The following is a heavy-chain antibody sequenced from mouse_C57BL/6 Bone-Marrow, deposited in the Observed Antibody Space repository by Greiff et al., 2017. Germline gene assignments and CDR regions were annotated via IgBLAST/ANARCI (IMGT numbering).Heavy chain of an antibody. D-gene: IGHD2-4*01. CDR1: GYSITSGYY. V-gene: IGHV3-6*01. Sequence: EVKLVESGPGLVKPSQSLSLTCSVTGYSITSGYYWNWIRQFPGNKLEWMGYISYDGSNNYNPSLKNRISITRDTSKNQFFLKLNSVTTEDTATYYGAKDYDYDVNVWGTGTTVTVSS. CDR3: AKDYDYDVNV. CDR2: ISYDGSN. J-gene: IGHJ1*03.